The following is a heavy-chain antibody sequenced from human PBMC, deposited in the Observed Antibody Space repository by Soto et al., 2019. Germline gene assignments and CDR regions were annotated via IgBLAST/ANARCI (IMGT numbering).Heavy chain of an antibody. CDR3: AKPPSYCSGGSCYIPLDY. V-gene: IGHV3-23*01. CDR2: ISGSGGST. CDR1: GFTFSSYA. D-gene: IGHD2-15*01. Sequence: EVPLLESGGGLVQPGGSLRLSCAASGFTFSSYAMSWVRQAPGKGLEWVSAISGSGGSTYYADSVKGRFTISRDNSKNTLYLQMNSLRAEDTAVYYCAKPPSYCSGGSCYIPLDYWGQGTLVTVSS. J-gene: IGHJ4*02.